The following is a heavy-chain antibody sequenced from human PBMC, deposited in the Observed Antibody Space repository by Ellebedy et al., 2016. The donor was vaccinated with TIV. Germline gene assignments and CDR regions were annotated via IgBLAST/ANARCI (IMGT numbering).Heavy chain of an antibody. V-gene: IGHV5-51*01. CDR1: GYSFTSYW. CDR2: IYPGDSDT. CDR3: ARHGQYLYYYYGMDV. Sequence: GESLKISCKGSGYSFTSYWIGWVRQMPGKGLEWMGIIYPGDSDTRYSPSFQGQVTISADKSISTAYLQWSSLKASDTAMYYCARHGQYLYYYYGMDVWGQGTTVTVSS. D-gene: IGHD2-2*01. J-gene: IGHJ6*02.